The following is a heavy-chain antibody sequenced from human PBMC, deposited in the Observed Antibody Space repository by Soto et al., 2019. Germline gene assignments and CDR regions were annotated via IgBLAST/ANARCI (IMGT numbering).Heavy chain of an antibody. CDR3: VKDESINWYSGHFRH. V-gene: IGHV3-9*01. Sequence: PRLSCAASGFTFDDYAMHWVRQVPWKGLEWVSGINWNSGSIGYGDSVKGRFAISRDNAKNSLHLQMNSLSAEDTAFYYCVKDESINWYSGHFRHWGQGTLVTVSS. CDR2: INWNSGSI. J-gene: IGHJ1*01. CDR1: GFTFDDYA. D-gene: IGHD6-13*01.